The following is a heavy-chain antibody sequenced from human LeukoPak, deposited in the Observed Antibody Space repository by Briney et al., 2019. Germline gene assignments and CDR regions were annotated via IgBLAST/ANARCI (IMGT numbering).Heavy chain of an antibody. CDR2: INTDGSST. CDR3: ARVTAEDAFDI. CDR1: GFTFSSYW. D-gene: IGHD2-21*02. J-gene: IGHJ3*02. Sequence: PGGSLRLSCAASGFTFSSYWMHWVRQAPGKGLVWVSRINTDGSSTSYADSVKGRFTISRDNAKNTLYLQMNSLRAEDTAVYYCARVTAEDAFDIWGQGTMVTVSS. V-gene: IGHV3-74*01.